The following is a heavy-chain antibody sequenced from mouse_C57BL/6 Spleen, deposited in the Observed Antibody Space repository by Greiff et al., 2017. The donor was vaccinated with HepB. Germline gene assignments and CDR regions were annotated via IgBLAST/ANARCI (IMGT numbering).Heavy chain of an antibody. CDR3: ARGGDYKDYFDY. J-gene: IGHJ2*01. CDR2: IYPGSGNT. D-gene: IGHD2-4*01. Sequence: QVQLQHSGAELVRPGASVKLSCKASGYTFTDYYINWVKQRPGQGLEWIARIYPGSGNTYYNEKFKGKATLTAEKSSSTAYMQLSSLTSEDSAVYFCARGGDYKDYFDYWGQGTTLTVSS. V-gene: IGHV1-76*01. CDR1: GYTFTDYY.